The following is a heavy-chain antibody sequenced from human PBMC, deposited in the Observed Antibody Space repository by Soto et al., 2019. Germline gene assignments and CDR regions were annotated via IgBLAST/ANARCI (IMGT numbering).Heavy chain of an antibody. J-gene: IGHJ4*02. CDR1: GFIFATYA. Sequence: EVQLLESGGDLIQPGGSLRLSCAASGFIFATYALSWVRQAPGQGLEWVSSISGSGGSAYYADSVKGRFTISRDNSKNKLYLLMNSLRVEDTAIYHCAKDRLAVVGYFFHYWGQGALVTVSS. CDR3: AKDRLAVVGYFFHY. CDR2: ISGSGGSA. V-gene: IGHV3-23*01. D-gene: IGHD6-19*01.